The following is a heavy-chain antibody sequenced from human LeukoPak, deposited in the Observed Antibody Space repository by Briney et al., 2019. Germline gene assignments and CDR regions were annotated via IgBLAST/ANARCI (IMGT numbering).Heavy chain of an antibody. CDR2: ISAYNGNT. D-gene: IGHD3-10*01. CDR3: ARDLEGSGILLDY. CDR1: GGSFSNFG. J-gene: IGHJ4*02. Sequence: ASVKVSCKASGGSFSNFGISWVRQAPGQGLEWMGWISAYNGNTNYAQKLQGRVTMTTDTSTSTAYMELRSLRSDDTAVYYCARDLEGSGILLDYWGQGTLVTVSS. V-gene: IGHV1-18*01.